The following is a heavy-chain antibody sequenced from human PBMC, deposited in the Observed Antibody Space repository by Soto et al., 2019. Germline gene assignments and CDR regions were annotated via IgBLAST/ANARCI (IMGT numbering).Heavy chain of an antibody. V-gene: IGHV1-18*01. CDR3: ARGGYYDSSGSRNYFYYGMNV. Sequence: QVQLVQSGAEVKKPGASVKVSCKASGYTFSSYGINWVRQAPGQGLEWLGWVSPYDGYTNYAQILQGRVSVTTDTSTKTAYVEVRSFRSDDTAVYYCARGGYYDSSGSRNYFYYGMNVWGQGTTVTVSS. D-gene: IGHD3-22*01. CDR2: VSPYDGYT. J-gene: IGHJ6*02. CDR1: GYTFSSYG.